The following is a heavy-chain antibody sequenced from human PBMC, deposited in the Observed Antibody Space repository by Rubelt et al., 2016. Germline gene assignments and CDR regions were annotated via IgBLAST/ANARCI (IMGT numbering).Heavy chain of an antibody. CDR3: ASATVTNRDGYVDL. CDR2: VYYSGST. Sequence: QVQLQESGPGLVKPSETLSLTCAVSGGSISSYYWSWIRQPPGKGLEWIGYVYYSGSTNYNPSLKSRVTISVDTSKNHFCLKLSYVTAADTAVDYCASATVTNRDGYVDLWGRGTLVTVSS. CDR1: GGSISSYY. J-gene: IGHJ2*01. D-gene: IGHD4-17*01. V-gene: IGHV4-59*08.